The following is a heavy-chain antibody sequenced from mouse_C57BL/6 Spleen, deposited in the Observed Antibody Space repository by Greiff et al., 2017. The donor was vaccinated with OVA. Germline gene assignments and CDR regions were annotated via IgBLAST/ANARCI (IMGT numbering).Heavy chain of an antibody. J-gene: IGHJ3*01. CDR1: GYTFTSYW. Sequence: QVQLQQPGAELVRPGSSVKLSCKASGYTFTSYWMHWVKQRPIQGLEWIGNIDPSDSETHYNQKFKDKATLTVDKSSSTAYMQLSSLTSEDSAVYYCAYYGSSPWFAYWGQGTLVTVSA. CDR3: AYYGSSPWFAY. V-gene: IGHV1-52*01. D-gene: IGHD1-1*01. CDR2: IDPSDSET.